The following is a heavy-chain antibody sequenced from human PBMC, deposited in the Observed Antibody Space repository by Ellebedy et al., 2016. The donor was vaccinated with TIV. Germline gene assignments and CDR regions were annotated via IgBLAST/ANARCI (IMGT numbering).Heavy chain of an antibody. J-gene: IGHJ6*02. CDR1: GYTFTGYY. Sequence: AASVKVSCKASGYTFTGYYMHWVRQAPGQGLEWMGWINPNSGGTNYAQKFQGWVTMTRDTSISTAYMELSRLRSDDTAVYYCARDRMTNYFYGMDVWGHGTTVTVSS. V-gene: IGHV1-2*04. CDR3: ARDRMTNYFYGMDV. CDR2: INPNSGGT.